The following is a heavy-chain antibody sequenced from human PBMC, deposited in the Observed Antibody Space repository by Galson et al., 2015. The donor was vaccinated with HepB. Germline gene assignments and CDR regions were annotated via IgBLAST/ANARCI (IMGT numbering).Heavy chain of an antibody. Sequence: SLRLSCAASGFTFDDYAMHWVRQAPGKGLEWVSGISWNSGSIGYADSVKGRFTISRDNAKNSLYLQMNSLRAEDTALYYCAKDSRLGGTLGAFDIWGQGTMVTVSS. J-gene: IGHJ3*02. CDR3: AKDSRLGGTLGAFDI. CDR2: ISWNSGSI. CDR1: GFTFDDYA. V-gene: IGHV3-9*01. D-gene: IGHD3-16*01.